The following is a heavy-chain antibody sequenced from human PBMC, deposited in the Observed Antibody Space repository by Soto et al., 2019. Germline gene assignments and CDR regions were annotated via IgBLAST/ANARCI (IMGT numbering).Heavy chain of an antibody. CDR3: ARAVGGADAFDI. V-gene: IGHV1-69*12. J-gene: IGHJ3*02. CDR1: GGTFSSYA. Sequence: QVQLVQSGAEVKKPGSSVKVSCKASGGTFSSYAISWVRQAPGQGLEWMGGIIPIFGTANYAQKFQGRVTITADETTSTAYMAVCSLTSEDSGVYYCARAVGGADAFDIWGQGTMVTVSS. D-gene: IGHD1-26*01. CDR2: IIPIFGTA.